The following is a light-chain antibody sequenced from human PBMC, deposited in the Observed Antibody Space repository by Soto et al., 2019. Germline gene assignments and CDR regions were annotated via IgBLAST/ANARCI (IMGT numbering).Light chain of an antibody. V-gene: IGKV3-20*01. CDR3: QQYGSSPRT. J-gene: IGKJ5*01. CDR1: QSVSSSY. CDR2: GAS. Sequence: EIVLTQSPGTLSLSPGERATLSCRASQSVSSSYLAWYQQKPGQAPRLLIYGASSRATVIPDRCSGSVSGTDFTLTISRLEPEDSAVYYCQQYGSSPRTFGQGTRLEIK.